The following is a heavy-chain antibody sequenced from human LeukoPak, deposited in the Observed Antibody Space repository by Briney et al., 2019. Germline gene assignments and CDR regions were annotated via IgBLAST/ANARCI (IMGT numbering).Heavy chain of an antibody. CDR2: IYYSGST. CDR1: GGSISSYY. V-gene: IGHV4-59*01. CDR3: ARVYSSSWYLEGYYFDY. D-gene: IGHD6-13*01. J-gene: IGHJ4*02. Sequence: KPSETLSLTCTVSGGSISSYYWSWIRQPPGKGLEWIGYIYYSGSTNYNPSLKSRVTISVDTSKNQFSLKLSSVTAADTAVYYCARVYSSSWYLEGYYFDYWGQGTLVTVSS.